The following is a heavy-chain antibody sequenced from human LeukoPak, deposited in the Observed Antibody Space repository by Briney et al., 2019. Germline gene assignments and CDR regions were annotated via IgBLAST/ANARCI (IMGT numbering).Heavy chain of an antibody. D-gene: IGHD6-13*01. CDR2: IHYSGST. Sequence: PAETLSLTCSVSGASISTTTYYWGWIRQPPGKGLEWIGSIHYSGSTYYNPSLKSRVTISVDTSKNQFSLKMSSVTAADTAVYYCARLPGAAGDYYYYGMDVWGQGTTVTVS. J-gene: IGHJ6*02. V-gene: IGHV4-39*01. CDR3: ARLPGAAGDYYYYGMDV. CDR1: GASISTTTYY.